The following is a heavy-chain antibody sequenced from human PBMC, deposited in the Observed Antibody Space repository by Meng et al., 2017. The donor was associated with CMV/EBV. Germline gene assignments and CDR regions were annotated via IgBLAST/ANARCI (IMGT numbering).Heavy chain of an antibody. CDR1: GFTFSSYA. D-gene: IGHD5-18*01. J-gene: IGHJ6*02. V-gene: IGHV3-30*04. CDR2: ISYDGSNK. CDR3: ARDRSSYYYYYGMDV. Sequence: SCAASGFTFSSYAMHWVRQAPGKGLEWVAVISYDGSNKYYADSVKGRFTISRDNSKNTLYLQMNSLRAEDTAVYYCARDRSSYYYYYGMDVWGQGTTVTVSS.